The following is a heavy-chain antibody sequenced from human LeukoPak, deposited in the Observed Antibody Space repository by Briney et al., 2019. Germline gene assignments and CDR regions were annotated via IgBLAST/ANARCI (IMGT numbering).Heavy chain of an antibody. D-gene: IGHD1-1*01. CDR3: ARRYGPWEGAFDI. J-gene: IGHJ3*02. CDR1: GYSFTSYW. Sequence: GESLKISCKGSGYSFTSYWIGWVRQMPGKGLEWMGIIYPGDSDTRYSPSFQGQVTISADKSISTAYLQWSSLKVSDTAMYYGARRYGPWEGAFDIWGQGTMATVSS. CDR2: IYPGDSDT. V-gene: IGHV5-51*01.